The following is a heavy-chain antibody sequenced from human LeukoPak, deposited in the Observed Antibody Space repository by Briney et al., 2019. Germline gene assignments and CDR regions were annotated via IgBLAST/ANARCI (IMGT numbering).Heavy chain of an antibody. CDR2: IYYSGTT. CDR3: ARQEYSNSYFDH. D-gene: IGHD6-6*01. CDR1: GGSISSSTYY. Sequence: PSETLSLTCTVSGGSISSSTYYWGWIRQPPGKGLEWIGTIYYSGTTYYNPSLKGPVTISVDTSKNQFSLKLTSVTAADTAVYYCARQEYSNSYFDHWGRGTLVTVSS. J-gene: IGHJ4*02. V-gene: IGHV4-39*01.